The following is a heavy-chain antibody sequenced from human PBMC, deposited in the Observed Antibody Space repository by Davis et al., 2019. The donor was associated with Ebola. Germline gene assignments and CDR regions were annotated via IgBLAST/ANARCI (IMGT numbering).Heavy chain of an antibody. Sequence: GESLKISCATSGFPFSSYTIHWVRQALGKGLEWVAVMSYDESKEYFVDSVKGRFAISRDNSNSTVYLQMNNLRAEDTALYYCVRARLGYCRGTTCYYFDYWGQGTLVTVSS. D-gene: IGHD2-15*01. CDR1: GFPFSSYT. V-gene: IGHV3-30*09. CDR3: VRARLGYCRGTTCYYFDY. J-gene: IGHJ4*02. CDR2: MSYDESKE.